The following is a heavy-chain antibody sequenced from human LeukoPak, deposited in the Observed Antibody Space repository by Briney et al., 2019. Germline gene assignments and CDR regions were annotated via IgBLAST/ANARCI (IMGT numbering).Heavy chain of an antibody. J-gene: IGHJ5*02. D-gene: IGHD6-13*01. CDR1: GGSISSSSYY. V-gene: IGHV4-39*07. CDR3: ARGRIAAAGMRRNWFDP. Sequence: SETLSLTCTVSGGSISSSSYYWGWIRQPPGKGLEWIGSIYYSGSTYYNPSLKSRVTISVDTSKNQFSLKLSSVTAADTAVYYCARGRIAAAGMRRNWFDPWGQGTLVTVSS. CDR2: IYYSGST.